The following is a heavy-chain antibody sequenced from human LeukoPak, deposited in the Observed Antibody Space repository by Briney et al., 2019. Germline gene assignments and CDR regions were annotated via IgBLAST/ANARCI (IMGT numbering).Heavy chain of an antibody. J-gene: IGHJ4*02. V-gene: IGHV3-7*01. D-gene: IGHD3-3*01. CDR3: AREGFYNFWSGYYLIDY. CDR2: IKQDGSEK. CDR1: GFTFRSYW. Sequence: GGSLRLSCAASGFTFRSYWMSWVRQAPGKGLEWVANIKQDGSEKNYVDSVKGRFTISRDNAKNSLYLQMNSLRVEDTAVYYCAREGFYNFWSGYYLIDYWGQGTLVTVSS.